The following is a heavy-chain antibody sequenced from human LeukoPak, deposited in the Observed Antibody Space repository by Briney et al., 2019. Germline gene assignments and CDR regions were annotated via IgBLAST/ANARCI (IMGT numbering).Heavy chain of an antibody. V-gene: IGHV3-21*01. Sequence: PGGSLRLSCAASGFTFSSYAMSWVRQAPAKGVEWVSSISSSSVYIYYADSVKGRFTISRDNAKNSLYLQMNSLRAEDTAMYYCASRYGDYKIDYWGQGTLVTVSS. D-gene: IGHD4-17*01. CDR2: ISSSSVYI. J-gene: IGHJ4*02. CDR3: ASRYGDYKIDY. CDR1: GFTFSSYA.